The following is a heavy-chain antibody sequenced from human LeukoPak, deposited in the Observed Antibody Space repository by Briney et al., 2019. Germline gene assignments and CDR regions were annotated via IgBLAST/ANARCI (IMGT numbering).Heavy chain of an antibody. CDR1: GYTFTSYG. D-gene: IGHD3-3*01. CDR3: ARADYDFWSGDGGFDP. CDR2: ISAYNGNT. J-gene: IGHJ5*02. V-gene: IGHV1-18*01. Sequence: GASVKVSCKASGYTFTSYGISWVRQAPGQGLEWMGWISAYNGNTNYAQKLQGRVTMTTDTSTSTACMELRSLRSDDTAVYYCARADYDFWSGDGGFDPWGQGTLVTVSS.